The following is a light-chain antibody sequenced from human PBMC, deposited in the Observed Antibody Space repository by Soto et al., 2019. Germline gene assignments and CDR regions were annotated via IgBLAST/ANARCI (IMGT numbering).Light chain of an antibody. CDR3: CSYAGSSTWV. CDR1: SSDVGSYNL. CDR2: EGS. Sequence: QCVLTQPASESGSPGQSITISCTGTSSDVGSYNLVSWYQQHPGKAPKLMIYEGSKRPSGVSNRFSGSKSGNTASLTISGLQAEDEADYYCCSYAGSSTWVFGGGTQLTVL. J-gene: IGLJ3*02. V-gene: IGLV2-23*01.